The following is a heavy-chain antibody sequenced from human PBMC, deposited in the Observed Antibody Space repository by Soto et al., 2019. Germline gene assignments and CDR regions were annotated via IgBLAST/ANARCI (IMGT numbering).Heavy chain of an antibody. CDR3: ARVFPNWGRNWFDP. V-gene: IGHV4-61*08. J-gene: IGHJ5*02. CDR2: IYYSGST. CDR1: GGSISSGGYY. D-gene: IGHD7-27*01. Sequence: SSETLSLTCTVSGGSISSGGYYWSWIRQHPGKGLEWIGYIYYSGSTNYNPSLKSRVTISVDTSKNQFSLKLSSVTAADTAVYYCARVFPNWGRNWFDPWGQGTLVTVSS.